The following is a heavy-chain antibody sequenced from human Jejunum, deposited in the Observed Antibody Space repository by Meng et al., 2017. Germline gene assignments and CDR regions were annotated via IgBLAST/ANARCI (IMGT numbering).Heavy chain of an antibody. CDR1: GFTFSDYW. V-gene: IGHV3-7*01. CDR3: ARSSSRCPDF. J-gene: IGHJ4*02. CDR2: IKQDGSEK. Sequence: GGSLRLSCVVSGFTFSDYWMHWVRQAPGKGLEWVSSIKQDGSEKEYVDAVMGRLTISRDNAKNSLYLQMGRLRAEVSDVYYCARSSSRCPDFWGQGTLVTVSS. D-gene: IGHD1-26*01.